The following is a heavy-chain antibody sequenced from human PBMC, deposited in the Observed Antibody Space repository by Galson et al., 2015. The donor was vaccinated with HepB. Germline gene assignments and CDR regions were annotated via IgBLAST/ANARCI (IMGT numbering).Heavy chain of an antibody. Sequence: SVKVSCKASGYTFTNYAMNWVRQAPGQRLEWMGYITTNNGNPTYAQGFTGRFVFSLDTSVSTAYLQISSLKAEDTAVYYCAREDCSGGTCYCGSYWGQGTLVTVSS. CDR3: AREDCSGGTCYCGSY. CDR1: GYTFTNYA. V-gene: IGHV7-4-1*02. CDR2: ITTNNGNP. D-gene: IGHD2-15*01. J-gene: IGHJ4*02.